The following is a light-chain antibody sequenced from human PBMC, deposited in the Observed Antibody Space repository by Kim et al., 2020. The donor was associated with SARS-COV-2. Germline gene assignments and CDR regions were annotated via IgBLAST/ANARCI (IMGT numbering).Light chain of an antibody. CDR2: AAS. J-gene: IGKJ2*01. CDR1: QGISNY. CDR3: QKYNSAPYT. V-gene: IGKV1-27*01. Sequence: DIQLTQSPSSLSASVGDSVTITCRASQGISNYLAWYQQKPGKVPKLLFYAASALQSGVPSRFSGSGSGTDFTLTISSLQPEDVATYYCQKYNSAPYTFGQGTKLEIK.